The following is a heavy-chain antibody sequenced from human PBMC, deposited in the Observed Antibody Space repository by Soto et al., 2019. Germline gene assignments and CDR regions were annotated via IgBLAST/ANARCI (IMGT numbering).Heavy chain of an antibody. D-gene: IGHD1-1*01. CDR1: GFNFDNYA. Sequence: QVQLVESGGGVVQPGRSLRLSCVGSGFNFDNYAFHWVRQAPGTGLEWVAVISNDGSDKYYADSVKGRFTISRDNSKDTLHLQMDSLKTEDTAVYYCAKLQLGHIYYFDSWGQGTLVTVS. J-gene: IGHJ4*02. CDR3: AKLQLGHIYYFDS. V-gene: IGHV3-30*18. CDR2: ISNDGSDK.